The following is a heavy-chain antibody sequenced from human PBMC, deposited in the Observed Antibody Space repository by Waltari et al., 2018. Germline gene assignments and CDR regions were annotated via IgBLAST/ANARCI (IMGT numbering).Heavy chain of an antibody. J-gene: IGHJ6*02. Sequence: QVQLQQWGTGLLKPSETLSLTCAVYGGSFSGYYWSWIRQPPGKGLEWIGEINHSGSTNYNPSLKSRVTISVDTSKNQFSLKLSSVTAADTAVYYCARGQIDVTIFGVVMGYYYGMDVWGQGTTVTVSS. V-gene: IGHV4-34*01. D-gene: IGHD3-3*01. CDR3: ARGQIDVTIFGVVMGYYYGMDV. CDR1: GGSFSGYY. CDR2: INHSGST.